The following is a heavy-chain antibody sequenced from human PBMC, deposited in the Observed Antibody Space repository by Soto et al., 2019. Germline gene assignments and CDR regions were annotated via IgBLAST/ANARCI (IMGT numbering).Heavy chain of an antibody. CDR2: ISYDGSNK. CDR1: GFTFSSYG. V-gene: IGHV3-30*18. CDR3: AKDLYMVRDASYYYYGMDV. Sequence: GGSLRLSCAASGFTFSSYGMHWVRQAPGKGLEWVAVISYDGSNKYYADSVKGRFTISRDNSKNTLYLQMNSLRAEDTAVYYCAKDLYMVRDASYYYYGMDVWGQGTTVTVSS. D-gene: IGHD3-10*01. J-gene: IGHJ6*02.